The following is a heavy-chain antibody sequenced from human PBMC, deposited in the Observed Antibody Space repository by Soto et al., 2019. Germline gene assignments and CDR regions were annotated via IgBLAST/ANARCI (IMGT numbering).Heavy chain of an antibody. CDR3: VRDPGFGFWNGIDV. D-gene: IGHD3-10*01. J-gene: IGHJ6*02. V-gene: IGHV3-33*01. CDR1: GFTFNRYA. CDR2: IWHDGTNE. Sequence: QVQLVESGGGVVQPGRSLRLSCAASGFTFNRYAMHWVRQVPGKGLEWVAVIWHDGTNEYYADSVKGRFSISRDNSKNNLYLQLNSLRAEATAVYYCVRDPGFGFWNGIDVWGQGTTVIVSS.